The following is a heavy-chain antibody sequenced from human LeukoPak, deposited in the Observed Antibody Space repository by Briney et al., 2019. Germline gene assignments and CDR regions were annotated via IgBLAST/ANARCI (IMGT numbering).Heavy chain of an antibody. CDR1: SGSIGSYY. D-gene: IGHD6-6*01. CDR2: IYTSGST. CDR3: ARGVENYSSSSRYYYYYIDV. J-gene: IGHJ6*03. V-gene: IGHV4-4*07. Sequence: SETLSLTCTVSSGSIGSYYWSWIRQPAGKGLEWIGRIYTSGSTNYNPSLKSRVSMSVDTSKNQFSLKLSSVTAADTAVYYCARGVENYSSSSRYYYYYIDVWGKGTTVTVSS.